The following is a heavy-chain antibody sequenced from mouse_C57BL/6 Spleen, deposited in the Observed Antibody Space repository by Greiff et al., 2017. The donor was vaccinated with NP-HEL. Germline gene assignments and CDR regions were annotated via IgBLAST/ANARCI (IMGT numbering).Heavy chain of an antibody. J-gene: IGHJ4*01. CDR2: INPNYGTT. D-gene: IGHD4-1*01. CDR3: ARSGNWDVGYAMDY. CDR1: GYSFTDYN. V-gene: IGHV1-39*01. Sequence: VQLKESGPELVKPGASVKISCKASGYSFTDYNMNWVKQSNGKSLEWIGVINPNYGTTSYNQKFKGKATLTVDQSSSTAYMQLNSLTSEDSAVYYCARSGNWDVGYAMDYWGQGTSVTVSS.